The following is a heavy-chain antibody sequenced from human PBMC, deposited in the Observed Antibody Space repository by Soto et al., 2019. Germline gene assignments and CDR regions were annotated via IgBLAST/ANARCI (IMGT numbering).Heavy chain of an antibody. CDR3: ARAAIRRGYYGYYYGMDV. CDR1: GGTFSTHA. D-gene: IGHD3-3*01. J-gene: IGHJ6*02. CDR2: IIPTLGTP. Sequence: QVQLVQSGAEVKKPGSSVQVSCQASGGTFSTHAISWVRQAPGQGLEWLGGIIPTLGTPNYAQKFQGRVPGTADEYTSTAYMELSRLTSEDTAVYYCARAAIRRGYYGYYYGMDVWGQGTAVNV. V-gene: IGHV1-69*01.